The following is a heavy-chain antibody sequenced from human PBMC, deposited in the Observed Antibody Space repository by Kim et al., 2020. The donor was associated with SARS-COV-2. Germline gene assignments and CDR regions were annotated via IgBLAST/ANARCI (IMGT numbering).Heavy chain of an antibody. J-gene: IGHJ5*02. D-gene: IGHD3-3*01. V-gene: IGHV7-4-1*02. CDR3: ASTFWSGYTNWFDP. Sequence: ASVKVSCKASGYTFTSYAMNWVRQAPGQGLEWMGWINTNTGNPTYAQGFTGRFVFSLDTSVSTAYLQISSLKAEDTGMYYCASTFWSGYTNWFDPWGQGTLVTVSS. CDR2: INTNTGNP. CDR1: GYTFTSYA.